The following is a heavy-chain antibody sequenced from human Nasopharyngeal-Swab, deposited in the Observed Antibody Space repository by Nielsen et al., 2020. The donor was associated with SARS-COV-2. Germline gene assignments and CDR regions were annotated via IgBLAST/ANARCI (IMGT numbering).Heavy chain of an antibody. V-gene: IGHV3-48*04. CDR3: AREIAIFGCMDV. CDR1: GFTFSSYS. Sequence: GGSLRLSCAVSGFTFSSYSMNWVRQAPGKGLEWVSYISSSSSTIYYADSVKGRFTISRDNAKNSLYLQMNSLRAEDTAVYYCAREIAIFGCMDVWGQGTTVTVSS. J-gene: IGHJ6*02. CDR2: ISSSSSTI. D-gene: IGHD3-3*01.